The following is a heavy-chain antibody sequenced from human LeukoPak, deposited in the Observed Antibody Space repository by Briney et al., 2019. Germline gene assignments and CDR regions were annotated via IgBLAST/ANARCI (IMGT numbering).Heavy chain of an antibody. D-gene: IGHD4-17*01. CDR1: GYTFTGYY. CDR2: INPNSGGT. Sequence: GASVKVSCKASGYTFTGYYMHWVRQAPGQGLEWMGWINPNSGGTNYAQKFQGRVTMTRDTSISTAYMELRSLRSDDTAVYYCARGYGDDAAVAYWGQGTLVTVSS. J-gene: IGHJ4*02. CDR3: ARGYGDDAAVAY. V-gene: IGHV1-2*02.